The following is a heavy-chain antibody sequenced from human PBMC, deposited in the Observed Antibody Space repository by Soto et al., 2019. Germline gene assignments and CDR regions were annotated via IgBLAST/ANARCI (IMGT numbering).Heavy chain of an antibody. CDR2: IFSNDEK. Sequence: SGPTLVNPTEPLTLTCTVSGFSLSNARMGVSWIRQPPGKALEWLAHIFSNDEKSYSTSLKSRLTISKDTSKSQVVPTMTNMDPVDTATYYCARASYDFWSGYHYYYYGMDVWGQGTTVTVSS. D-gene: IGHD3-3*01. V-gene: IGHV2-26*01. J-gene: IGHJ6*02. CDR1: GFSLSNARMG. CDR3: ARASYDFWSGYHYYYYGMDV.